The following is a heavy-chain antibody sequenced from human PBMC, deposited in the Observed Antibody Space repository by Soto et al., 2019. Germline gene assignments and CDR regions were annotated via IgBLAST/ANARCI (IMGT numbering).Heavy chain of an antibody. J-gene: IGHJ6*02. CDR1: GYTFTSYD. V-gene: IGHV1-8*01. D-gene: IGHD1-1*01. CDR3: ARGFQTDGKYYYYGMDV. Sequence: GASVKVSCKASGYTFTSYDINWVRQATGQGLEWMGWMNPNSGNTGYAQKFQGRVTMTRNTSISTAYMELSSLRSEDMAVYYCARGFQTDGKYYYYGMDVWGQGTTVTVSS. CDR2: MNPNSGNT.